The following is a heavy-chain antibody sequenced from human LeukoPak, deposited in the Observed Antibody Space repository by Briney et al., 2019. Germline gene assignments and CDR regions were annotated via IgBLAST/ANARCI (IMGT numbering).Heavy chain of an antibody. Sequence: GGSLRLSCAASGFTVSSNYMSWVRQAPGRGLEWVSVIYSGGSTYYADSVKGRFTISRDNSKNTLYLQMNSLRAEDTAVYYCASYRMYYDILTGYHPNLYYGMDVWGQGTTVTVSS. J-gene: IGHJ6*02. CDR3: ASYRMYYDILTGYHPNLYYGMDV. V-gene: IGHV3-53*01. D-gene: IGHD3-9*01. CDR1: GFTVSSNY. CDR2: IYSGGST.